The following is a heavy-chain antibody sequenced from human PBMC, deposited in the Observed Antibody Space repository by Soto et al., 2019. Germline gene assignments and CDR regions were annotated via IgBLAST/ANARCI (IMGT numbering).Heavy chain of an antibody. Sequence: QVQLVQSGAEVKKPGSSVKVSCTTSGVSFNNNGIGWVRQAPGHGLEWMGGVSPPFRTSNYARKFQGRISITADASTRTVNMELSSLTSLDTAQYYCARVLYYGSGSYSPYGMDVWGQGTTVTVSS. V-gene: IGHV1-69*01. D-gene: IGHD3-10*01. CDR2: VSPPFRTS. CDR1: GVSFNNNG. CDR3: ARVLYYGSGSYSPYGMDV. J-gene: IGHJ6*02.